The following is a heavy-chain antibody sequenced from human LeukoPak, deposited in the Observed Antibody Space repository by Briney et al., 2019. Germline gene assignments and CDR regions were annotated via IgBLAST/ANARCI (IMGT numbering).Heavy chain of an antibody. Sequence: SETLSLTCTVSGGSISSYYWSWIRQPAGKGLEWIGRIYSIGSTNYNPSLKRRVTMSVDTSNNQFCLKLSSVPAADTAVYYCARSYGSGSYPWFDPWGQGTLVSVSS. CDR2: IYSIGST. CDR1: GGSISSYY. D-gene: IGHD3-10*01. J-gene: IGHJ5*02. V-gene: IGHV4-4*07. CDR3: ARSYGSGSYPWFDP.